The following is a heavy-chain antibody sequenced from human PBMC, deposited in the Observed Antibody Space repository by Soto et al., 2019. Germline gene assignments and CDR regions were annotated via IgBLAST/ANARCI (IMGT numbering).Heavy chain of an antibody. V-gene: IGHV6-1*01. J-gene: IGHJ6*02. CDR1: GDSVSSNSAA. CDR2: TYYRSKWYN. D-gene: IGHD3-22*01. CDR3: ARGYYDSSGYYFDYYYYGMDV. Sequence: SQTLSLTCAISGDSVSSNSAAWNWIRQSPSRGLEWLGRTYYRSKWYNDYAVSVKSRITINPDTSKNQFSLQLNSVTPEDTAVYYCARGYYDSSGYYFDYYYYGMDVWGQGTTVTVSS.